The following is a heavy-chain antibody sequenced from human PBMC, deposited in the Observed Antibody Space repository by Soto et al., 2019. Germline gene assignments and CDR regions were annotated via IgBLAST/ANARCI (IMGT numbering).Heavy chain of an antibody. J-gene: IGHJ4*02. Sequence: EVQLLKSGGGLVQPGGSLRLSCAASGFTFSSYAMSWVRQAPGKGLEWVSAISGSGGSTYYADSVKGRFTISIDNSKNTRYLQMNSLRAEDTAVYYCAKVELVVVLPYYFDYWGQGTLVTVSS. D-gene: IGHD3-22*01. V-gene: IGHV3-23*01. CDR3: AKVELVVVLPYYFDY. CDR2: ISGSGGST. CDR1: GFTFSSYA.